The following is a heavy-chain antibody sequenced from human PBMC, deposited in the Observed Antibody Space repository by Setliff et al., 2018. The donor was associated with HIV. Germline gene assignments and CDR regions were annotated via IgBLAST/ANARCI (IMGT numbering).Heavy chain of an antibody. V-gene: IGHV1-18*01. CDR2: ISPYNGIT. D-gene: IGHD5-12*01. Sequence: ASVKVSCKAPGYSFTSHGLHWVRQAPGQGLEWVGWISPYNGITNYAQNLQGRVTIITDTSTSTAYMELRSLTSDDTAVYFCARGMGYVGYDWGLPWAPFDSWGQGTLVTV. CDR1: GYSFTSHG. J-gene: IGHJ4*02. CDR3: ARGMGYVGYDWGLPWAPFDS.